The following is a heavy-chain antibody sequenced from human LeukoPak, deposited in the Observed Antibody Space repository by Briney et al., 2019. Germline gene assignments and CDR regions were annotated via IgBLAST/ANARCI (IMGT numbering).Heavy chain of an antibody. D-gene: IGHD3-16*01. CDR3: ARGGDTAAVNSNWFDP. J-gene: IGHJ5*02. Sequence: SETLSLTCAVYGGSFSGYYWSWIRQPPGKGLEWIGEINHSGSTNYNPSLKSRVTISVDTSKNQFSLKLCSVTAADTAVYYCARGGDTAAVNSNWFDPWGQGTLVTVSS. V-gene: IGHV4-34*01. CDR1: GGSFSGYY. CDR2: INHSGST.